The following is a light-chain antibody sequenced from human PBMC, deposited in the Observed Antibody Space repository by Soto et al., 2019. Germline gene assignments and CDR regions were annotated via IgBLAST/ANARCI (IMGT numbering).Light chain of an antibody. CDR1: SSDVGDYNY. V-gene: IGLV2-14*01. CDR2: EVS. CDR3: SSYTSSSTYV. J-gene: IGLJ1*01. Sequence: QSALTQPPSASGTPGQSVTIPCTGTSSDVGDYNYVSWYQQHPGKAPKLMIYEVSRRPSGVSNRFSGSKSGNTASLTISGLQADDEAYYYCSSYTSSSTYVFGTGTKVTVL.